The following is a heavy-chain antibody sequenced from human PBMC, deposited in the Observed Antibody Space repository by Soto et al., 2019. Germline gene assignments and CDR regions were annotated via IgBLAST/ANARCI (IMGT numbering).Heavy chain of an antibody. CDR3: TRDMDYGDRAFGAY. CDR2: ISSDGTKK. V-gene: IGHV3-30-3*01. D-gene: IGHD4-17*01. CDR1: GFIFSSFA. J-gene: IGHJ4*02. Sequence: QVQLVESGGGVVQPGRSLRLSCAASGFIFSSFAVYWVRQAPGKGLEWVAVISSDGTKKYYADSVKGRFTISRDNSQDTLFLQMNSLRAEDTALYYCTRDMDYGDRAFGAYWGQGTLVTVSS.